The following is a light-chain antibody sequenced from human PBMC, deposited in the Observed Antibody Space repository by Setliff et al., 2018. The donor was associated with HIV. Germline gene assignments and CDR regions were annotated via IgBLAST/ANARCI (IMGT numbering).Light chain of an antibody. CDR2: DVS. V-gene: IGLV2-14*03. J-gene: IGLJ1*01. Sequence: QSALTQPASVSGSPGQSITISCTGTISDVGTYNFVSWYQQHPGKAPKLMISDVSNRPSGVSNRFSGSKSGNTASLTISGLQAEDEADYYCSSYTSTTPLYVFGTGTKVPVL. CDR1: ISDVGTYNF. CDR3: SSYTSTTPLYV.